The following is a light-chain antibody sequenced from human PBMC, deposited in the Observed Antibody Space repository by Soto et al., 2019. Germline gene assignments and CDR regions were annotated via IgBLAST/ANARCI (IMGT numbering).Light chain of an antibody. Sequence: EIVLTQSPGTLSLSPGERATLSCRASQSVTSYLAWYQQKPGQAPRLLIYDASNRATGIPARFSGSGSGTDFTLTISSLEPEDFAVYYCQQRSNWPPVFGGGTKADIK. V-gene: IGKV3-11*01. CDR2: DAS. J-gene: IGKJ4*01. CDR3: QQRSNWPPV. CDR1: QSVTSY.